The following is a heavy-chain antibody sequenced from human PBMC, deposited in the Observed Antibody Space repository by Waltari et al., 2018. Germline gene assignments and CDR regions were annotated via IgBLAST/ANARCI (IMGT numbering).Heavy chain of an antibody. D-gene: IGHD5-18*01. V-gene: IGHV3-48*03. CDR1: SYE. CDR3: ARARSVDTAMVTRRRPSSAFDI. CDR2: ISSSGSTI. J-gene: IGHJ3*02. Sequence: SYEMNWVRQAPGKGLEWVSYISSSGSTIYYADSVKGRFTISRDNAKNSLYLQMNSLRAEDTAVYYCARARSVDTAMVTRRRPSSAFDIWGQGTMVTVSS.